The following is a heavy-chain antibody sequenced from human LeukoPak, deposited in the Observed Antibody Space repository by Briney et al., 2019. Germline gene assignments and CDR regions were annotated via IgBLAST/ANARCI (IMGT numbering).Heavy chain of an antibody. CDR2: IIPIFGTA. J-gene: IGHJ4*02. D-gene: IGHD5-18*01. V-gene: IGHV1-69*05. Sequence: SVKVSCKASGGTLSSYAISWVRQAPGQGLEWMGRIIPIFGTANYAQKFQGRVTITTDESTSTAYMELSSLRSEDTAVYYCAVGALSYGLEGQSDWGQGTLVTVSS. CDR1: GGTLSSYA. CDR3: AVGALSYGLEGQSD.